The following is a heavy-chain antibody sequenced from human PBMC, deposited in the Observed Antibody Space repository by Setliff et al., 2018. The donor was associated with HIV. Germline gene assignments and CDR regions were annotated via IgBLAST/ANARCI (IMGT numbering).Heavy chain of an antibody. D-gene: IGHD3-22*01. CDR3: AREDSSGYSFNV. J-gene: IGHJ3*01. V-gene: IGHV3-21*01. CDR1: GFTFSRYT. Sequence: PGGSLRLSCAASGFTFSRYTMNWVRQAPGMGLEWVSSISFGGSDTHYTDSVKGRFSISRDNAKNSLYLQMNSLRVEDTAVYYCAREDSSGYSFNVWGQGTMVTVS. CDR2: ISFGGSDT.